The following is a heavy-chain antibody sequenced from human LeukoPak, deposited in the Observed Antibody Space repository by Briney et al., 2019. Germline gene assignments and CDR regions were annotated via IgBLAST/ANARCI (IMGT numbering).Heavy chain of an antibody. Sequence: SETLSLTCTVSGGSISSYYWSWIRQPPGKGLEWIGYIYYSGSTNYNPSLKSRVTISVDTSKNQFSLKLSSVTAADTAVYYCARHWGSDRYFDLWGRGTLVTVSS. CDR3: ARHWGSDRYFDL. J-gene: IGHJ2*01. CDR1: GGSISSYY. CDR2: IYYSGST. V-gene: IGHV4-59*01. D-gene: IGHD7-27*01.